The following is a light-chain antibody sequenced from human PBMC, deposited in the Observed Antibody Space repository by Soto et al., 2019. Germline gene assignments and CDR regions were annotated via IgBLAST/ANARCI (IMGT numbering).Light chain of an antibody. V-gene: IGKV3-20*01. Sequence: EIVLTQSPGTLSLSPGESATLSCRASQSVGRNYLAWFQHKPDQAPRLLIYDASNRATGVPDRFSGSGSGTDFTLSVTRLEPEDFAVYYCHQYAVSPLTFSGRTTVEIK. J-gene: IGKJ4*01. CDR2: DAS. CDR1: QSVGRNY. CDR3: HQYAVSPLT.